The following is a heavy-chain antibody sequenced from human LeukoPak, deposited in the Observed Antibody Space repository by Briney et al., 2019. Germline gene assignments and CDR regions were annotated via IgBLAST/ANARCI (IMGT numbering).Heavy chain of an antibody. J-gene: IGHJ4*02. CDR2: ISYDGSNK. Sequence: GGSLRLSCAASGFTFSSYAMHWVRQAPGKGLEWVAVISYDGSNKYYADSVKGRFTISRDNSKNTLYLQMNSLRAEDTAVYYCARDLGDFFDYWGQGTLVTVSS. CDR1: GFTFSSYA. V-gene: IGHV3-30-3*01. CDR3: ARDLGDFFDY.